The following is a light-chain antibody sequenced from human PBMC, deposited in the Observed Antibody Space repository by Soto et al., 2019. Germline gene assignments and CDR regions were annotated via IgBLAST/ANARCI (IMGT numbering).Light chain of an antibody. V-gene: IGKV1-5*01. CDR3: LQYSSFWT. CDR2: DGS. CDR1: QNINTW. J-gene: IGKJ1*01. Sequence: DIQMTQSPSTLSASVGDRVTITCRASQNINTWLAWYQQKPGKAPNLLIYDGSSLKSGVPSRFSGSGSGTEFTLIISSLQPDDYATYYCLQYSSFWTFGPGTKVDIK.